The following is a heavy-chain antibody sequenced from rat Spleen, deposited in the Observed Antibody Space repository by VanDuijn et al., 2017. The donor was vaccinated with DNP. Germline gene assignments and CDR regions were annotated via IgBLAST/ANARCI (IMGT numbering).Heavy chain of an antibody. CDR3: ARHRALTTAAGAMDA. V-gene: IGHV5S11*01. J-gene: IGHJ4*01. D-gene: IGHD1-11*01. CDR1: GFTFSHYY. CDR2: ISTGGGNT. Sequence: EVQLVESGGGLVQPGRSMKLSCAASGFTFSHYYMAWVRQAPTKGLEWVASISTGGGNTYYRDSVEGRFSITRDNARSTLYLQMDGLRSEETATYYCARHRALTTAAGAMDAWGQGTSVTVSS.